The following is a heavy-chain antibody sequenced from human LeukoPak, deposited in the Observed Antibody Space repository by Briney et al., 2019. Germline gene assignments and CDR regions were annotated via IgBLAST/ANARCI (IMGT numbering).Heavy chain of an antibody. J-gene: IGHJ3*02. CDR2: INHSGST. D-gene: IGHD3-10*01. CDR3: ARVRNYYGSGSYHFAFDI. V-gene: IGHV4-34*01. Sequence: SETLSLTCAVYGGSFSGYYWSWIRQPPGKGLEWIGEINHSGSTNYNPSLKSRVTISVDTSKNQLSLKLSSVTAADTAVYYCARVRNYYGSGSYHFAFDIWGQGTMVTVSS. CDR1: GGSFSGYY.